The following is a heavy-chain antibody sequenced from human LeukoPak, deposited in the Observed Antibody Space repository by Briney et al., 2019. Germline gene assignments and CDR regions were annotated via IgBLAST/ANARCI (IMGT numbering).Heavy chain of an antibody. CDR3: ARNSDILTGRNFDY. Sequence: SETLSLTCTVSGYSISSGYYWGWIRQPPGKRLEWIGNIYHSGSTYYNPSLKSRVTISVDTSKNQFSLKLSSVTAADTAVYYCARNSDILTGRNFDYWGQGTLVTVSS. CDR1: GYSISSGYY. V-gene: IGHV4-38-2*02. CDR2: IYHSGST. D-gene: IGHD3-9*01. J-gene: IGHJ4*02.